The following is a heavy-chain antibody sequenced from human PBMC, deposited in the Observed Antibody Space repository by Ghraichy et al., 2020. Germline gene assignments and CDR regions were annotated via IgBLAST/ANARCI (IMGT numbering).Heavy chain of an antibody. CDR1: GFTFSSYA. CDR3: AKEYYDYVWGSYRSPFDY. Sequence: GGSLRLSCAASGFTFSSYAMSWVRQAPEKGLEWVSAISGSGGSTYYADSVKGRFTISRDNSKNTLYLQMNSLRAEDTAVYYCAKEYYDYVWGSYRSPFDYWGQGTLVTVSS. V-gene: IGHV3-23*01. D-gene: IGHD3-16*02. CDR2: ISGSGGST. J-gene: IGHJ4*02.